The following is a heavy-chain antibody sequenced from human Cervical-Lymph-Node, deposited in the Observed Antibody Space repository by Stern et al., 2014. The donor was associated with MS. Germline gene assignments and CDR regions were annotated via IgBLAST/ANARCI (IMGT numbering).Heavy chain of an antibody. CDR3: AREMGTTVDY. CDR1: GFTFSDYY. Sequence: VQLVQSGGGLVKPGGSLRLSCAASGFTFSDYYMTYIRQAPGKGLEWVAYVSSSGSSINYADSVKGRFTISRDNAKNSLYLQMNSLRAEDTAVYYCAREMGTTVDYWGQGTLVTVSS. V-gene: IGHV3-11*01. CDR2: VSSSGSSI. J-gene: IGHJ4*02. D-gene: IGHD1-7*01.